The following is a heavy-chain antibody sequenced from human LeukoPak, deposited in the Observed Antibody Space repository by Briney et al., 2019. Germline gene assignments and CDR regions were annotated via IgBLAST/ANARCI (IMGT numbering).Heavy chain of an antibody. CDR2: ISGSGGST. V-gene: IGHV3-23*01. D-gene: IGHD2-21*02. Sequence: GGTLRLSCAASGFTFSSYGMSWVRQAPGKGLEWVSAISGSGGSTYYADSVKGRFTISRDNSKNTLYLQMNSLRAEDTAVYYCAKGVMGDCFDYWGQGTLVTVSS. CDR1: GFTFSSYG. CDR3: AKGVMGDCFDY. J-gene: IGHJ4*02.